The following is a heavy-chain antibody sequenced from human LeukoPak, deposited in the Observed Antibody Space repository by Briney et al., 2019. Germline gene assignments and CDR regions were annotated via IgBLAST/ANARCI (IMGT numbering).Heavy chain of an antibody. V-gene: IGHV3-30*03. Sequence: PGGSLRLSCAASGFTFSSYGMHWVRQAPGKGLEWVAVISYDGSNKFYADSVRGRFSISRDNSKNTLFLQMNSLRPEDTAVYYCARGPDYDILADYFDYWGQGTLVTVSS. CDR1: GFTFSSYG. CDR2: ISYDGSNK. D-gene: IGHD3-9*01. CDR3: ARGPDYDILADYFDY. J-gene: IGHJ4*02.